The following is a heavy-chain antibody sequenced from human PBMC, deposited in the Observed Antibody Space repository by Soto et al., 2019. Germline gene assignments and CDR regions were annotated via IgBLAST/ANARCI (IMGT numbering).Heavy chain of an antibody. CDR1: GFTFSSYA. Sequence: GGSLRLSCAASGFTFSSYAMSWVRQAPGKGLEWVSAISGSGGSTYYADSVKGRFTISRDNSKNTLYLQMNSLRAEDTAVYYCAKGLTTKEYYYGSGSYDAFDIWGQGTMVTVSS. J-gene: IGHJ3*02. CDR2: ISGSGGST. D-gene: IGHD3-10*01. CDR3: AKGLTTKEYYYGSGSYDAFDI. V-gene: IGHV3-23*01.